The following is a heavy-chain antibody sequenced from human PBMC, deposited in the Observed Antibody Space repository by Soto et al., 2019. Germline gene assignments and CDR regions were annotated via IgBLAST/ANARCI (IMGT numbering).Heavy chain of an antibody. D-gene: IGHD6-13*01. CDR1: GGSFSGYY. CDR3: ARGYSSSWTNDY. CDR2: INHSGST. V-gene: IGHV4-34*01. Sequence: SETLSLTCAVYGGSFSGYYWSWIRQPPGKGLEWIGEINHSGSTNYNPSLKSRVTISVDTSKNQLSLKLSSVTAADTAVYYCARGYSSSWTNDYWGQGTLVTVSS. J-gene: IGHJ4*02.